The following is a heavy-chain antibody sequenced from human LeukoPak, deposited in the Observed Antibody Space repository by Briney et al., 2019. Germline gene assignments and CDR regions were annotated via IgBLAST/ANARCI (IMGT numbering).Heavy chain of an antibody. Sequence: ASVKVSCKASGYTFTGYYMHWARQAPGQGLEWMGQINPNSGGTNYAQKFQGRVTMTRDTSISTAYMELSRLRSDDTAVYYCARMFRGDSEYDPWGQGTLVTVSS. CDR2: INPNSGGT. CDR1: GYTFTGYY. CDR3: ARMFRGDSEYDP. V-gene: IGHV1-2*06. D-gene: IGHD2-21*02. J-gene: IGHJ5*02.